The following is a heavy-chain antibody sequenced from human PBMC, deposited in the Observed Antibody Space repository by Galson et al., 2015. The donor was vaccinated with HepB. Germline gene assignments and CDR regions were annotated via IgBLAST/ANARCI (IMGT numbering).Heavy chain of an antibody. V-gene: IGHV3-30*02. CDR2: IGYDGSNK. J-gene: IGHJ4*02. D-gene: IGHD1-26*01. Sequence: SLRLSCAASGFNFSAYGMHWVRQAPGKGLEWVAFIGYDGSNKYYADSVKGRFTISRDNSKNTLYVQMKSPRAEDTAVYYCAGSGSPFDYWGPGTLVTVSS. CDR1: GFNFSAYG. CDR3: AGSGSPFDY.